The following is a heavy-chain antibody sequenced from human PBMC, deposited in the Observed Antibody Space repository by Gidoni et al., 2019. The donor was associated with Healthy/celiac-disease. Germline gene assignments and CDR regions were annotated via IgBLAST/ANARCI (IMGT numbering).Heavy chain of an antibody. CDR3: ARHQPRGATTADDY. V-gene: IGHV4-31*03. CDR1: GCSISSGGYY. CDR2: IYYSGST. J-gene: IGHJ4*02. Sequence: QVQLQESGPGLVKPSQTLSLTCTVSGCSISSGGYYWSWIRQHPGKGLEWIGYIYYSGSTYYNPALKSRVTISVDTSKNQFSLKLSSVTAADTAVYYCARHQPRGATTADDYWGQGTLVTVSS. D-gene: IGHD5-12*01.